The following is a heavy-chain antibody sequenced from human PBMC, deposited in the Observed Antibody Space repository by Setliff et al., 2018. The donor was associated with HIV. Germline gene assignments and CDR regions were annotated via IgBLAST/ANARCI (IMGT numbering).Heavy chain of an antibody. D-gene: IGHD3-16*02. V-gene: IGHV4-39*07. J-gene: IGHJ4*02. CDR1: GGSISSNSYY. Sequence: KPSETLSLTCTVSGGSISSNSYYWGWIRQPPGKGLEWIGSISHTGNTYYNPSLKRRVTISVDTSKNQFSLKLSSVTAADTAVYYCARGHLGVFAMWGYFDSWGQGTLVTVSS. CDR2: ISHTGNT. CDR3: ARGHLGVFAMWGYFDS.